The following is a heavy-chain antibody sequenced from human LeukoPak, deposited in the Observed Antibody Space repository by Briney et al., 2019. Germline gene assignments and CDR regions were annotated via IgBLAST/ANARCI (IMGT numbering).Heavy chain of an antibody. J-gene: IGHJ4*02. CDR1: GFTFSSYW. CDR3: ARGRYCSGGSCYSKPYYFDY. CDR2: INSDGSST. V-gene: IGHV3-74*01. D-gene: IGHD2-15*01. Sequence: AGGSLRLSCVASGFTFSSYWMHWVRHAPGKGLVWVSRINSDGSSTSYADSVKGRFTISRDNAKNTLYLQMNSLRAEDTAVYYCARGRYCSGGSCYSKPYYFDYWGQGTLVTVSS.